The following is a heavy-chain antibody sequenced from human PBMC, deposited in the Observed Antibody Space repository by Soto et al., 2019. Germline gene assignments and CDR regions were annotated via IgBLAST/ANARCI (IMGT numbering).Heavy chain of an antibody. CDR2: INAHSGGT. Sequence: GAPAKVGYEASRVGFKGCYLQWPCHATGQGLEWMGWINAHSGGTEYAQKFQGRVTLTRDTSIATAYLKLTSLTSDDTALYYCAKDLTRQLAYWLDSPAQGTQLTVPS. CDR3: AKDLTRQLAYWLDS. D-gene: IGHD6-6*01. J-gene: IGHJ5*01. CDR1: RVGFKGCY. V-gene: IGHV1-2*02.